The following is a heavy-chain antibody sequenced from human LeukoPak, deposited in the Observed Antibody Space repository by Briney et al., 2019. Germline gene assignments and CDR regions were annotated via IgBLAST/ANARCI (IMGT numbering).Heavy chain of an antibody. Sequence: GGSLRLSCAASGFTFSSYGMSWVRQAPGKGLEWVSVISGSGGSTYYADSVKGRFTISRDNSKNTLYLQMNSLRAEDTAVYYCAKGRRSSTSCFDYWGQGTLVTVSS. CDR3: AKGRRSSTSCFDY. J-gene: IGHJ4*02. CDR2: ISGSGGST. D-gene: IGHD2-2*01. V-gene: IGHV3-23*01. CDR1: GFTFSSYG.